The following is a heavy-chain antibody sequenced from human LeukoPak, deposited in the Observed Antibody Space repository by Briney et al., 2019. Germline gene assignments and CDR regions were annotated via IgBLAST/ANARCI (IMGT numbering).Heavy chain of an antibody. J-gene: IGHJ4*02. D-gene: IGHD4-23*01. Sequence: PGGSLRLSCTVSGLSFSNSGMHWVRQAPGKGLEWVAFIRYDGNKQYYGDCAKGRFTITRDNSKSTLYLQMNSLRPNDMAVYYCAKWKAVDSDFWGQGTLVTVAS. CDR1: GLSFSNSG. V-gene: IGHV3-30*02. CDR3: AKWKAVDSDF. CDR2: IRYDGNKQ.